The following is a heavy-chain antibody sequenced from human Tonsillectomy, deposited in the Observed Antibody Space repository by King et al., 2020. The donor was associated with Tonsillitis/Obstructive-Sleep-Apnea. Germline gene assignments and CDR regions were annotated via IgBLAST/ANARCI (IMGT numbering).Heavy chain of an antibody. J-gene: IGHJ1*01. D-gene: IGHD6-13*01. CDR1: GFSLSTSGVS. Sequence: TLKESGPTLVKPTQTLTLTCTFSGFSLSTSGVSVGWIRQPPGKALEWLALIYWDDDKRYSPSLKSRLTITKDTSKNQVVLTMTNMDPVDTATYYCAHRYKPGYSSRWYEGDFQHWGQGTLVTVSS. CDR3: AHRYKPGYSSRWYEGDFQH. CDR2: IYWDDDK. V-gene: IGHV2-5*02.